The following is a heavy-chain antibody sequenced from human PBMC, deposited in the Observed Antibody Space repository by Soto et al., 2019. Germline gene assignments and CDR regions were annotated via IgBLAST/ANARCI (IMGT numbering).Heavy chain of an antibody. CDR1: GYTLTELS. CDR2: FDPEDGET. Sequence: ASVKVSCKVSGYTLTELSMHWVRQAPGKGLEWMGGFDPEDGETIYAQKFQGRVTMTEDTSTDTAYMELSSLRSEDTAVYYCATDVVAGKLSSGWSWSYYFDYWGQGTLVTVSS. J-gene: IGHJ4*02. D-gene: IGHD6-19*01. CDR3: ATDVVAGKLSSGWSWSYYFDY. V-gene: IGHV1-24*01.